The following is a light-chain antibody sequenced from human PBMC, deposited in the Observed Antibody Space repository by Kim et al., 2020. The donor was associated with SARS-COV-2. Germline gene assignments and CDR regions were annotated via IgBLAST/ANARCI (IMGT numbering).Light chain of an antibody. Sequence: DIQMTQSPSSLSASVGDRVTITCRASQGISNYLAWYQQKPGKVPKLLIYAASALRSGVPSRFSGSGSGTYFTLTITSLQPEDVAVYYCQQCKGAPWTFGHGTKVDIK. V-gene: IGKV1-27*01. CDR1: QGISNY. CDR2: AAS. J-gene: IGKJ1*01. CDR3: QQCKGAPWT.